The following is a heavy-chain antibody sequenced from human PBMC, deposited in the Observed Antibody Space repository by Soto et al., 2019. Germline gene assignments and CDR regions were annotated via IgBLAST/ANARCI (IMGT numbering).Heavy chain of an antibody. Sequence: QVQLVQSGAEVKKPGASVKVSCKASGYTFTTYYMHWLRQAPGQGLEWMGWINPNSGGAHYAQKFQGRVTMTRDTAISTAYMELSSLRSDDTAVYYCASEVALGSGNWFDPWGQGTLVTVSS. CDR1: GYTFTTYY. CDR3: ASEVALGSGNWFDP. CDR2: INPNSGGA. J-gene: IGHJ5*02. D-gene: IGHD3-10*01. V-gene: IGHV1-2*02.